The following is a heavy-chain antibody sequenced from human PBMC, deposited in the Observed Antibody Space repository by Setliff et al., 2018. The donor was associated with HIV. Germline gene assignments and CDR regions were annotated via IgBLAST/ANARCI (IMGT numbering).Heavy chain of an antibody. CDR2: ISSSSSDI. V-gene: IGHV3-21*04. Sequence: LRLSCAASGFTFSSYSMNWVRQAPGKGLEWVSSISSSSSDIYYADSVKGRFTISRDNAKNSLYLQMNSLRPEDTALYYCAKDRAQSYTAGFLDLWGRGTLVTVSS. J-gene: IGHJ2*01. CDR3: AKDRAQSYTAGFLDL. CDR1: GFTFSSYS. D-gene: IGHD2-2*02.